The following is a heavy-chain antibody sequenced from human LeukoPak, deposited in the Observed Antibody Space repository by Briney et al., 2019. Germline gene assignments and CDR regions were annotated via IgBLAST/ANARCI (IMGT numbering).Heavy chain of an antibody. D-gene: IGHD3-22*01. V-gene: IGHV3-30*02. CDR2: IRYDGSNK. CDR1: GFTFSSYG. J-gene: IGHJ3*02. Sequence: SGGSLRLSCAASGFTFSSYGMHWVRQAPGKGLEWVAFIRYDGSNKYYADSVKGRFTISRDNSKNTLYLQMNSLRAEDTAVYYCARDLPDSSGYYDAFDIWGQGTMVTVSS. CDR3: ARDLPDSSGYYDAFDI.